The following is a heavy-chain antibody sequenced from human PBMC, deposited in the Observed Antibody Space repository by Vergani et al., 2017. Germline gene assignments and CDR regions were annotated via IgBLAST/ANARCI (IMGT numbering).Heavy chain of an antibody. CDR1: GFTFSSYA. Sequence: EVQLLESGGGLVLPGGSLRLSCAASGFTFSSYAMSWVRQAPGKGLEWVSTISGSGGSTYYADSVKGRFTISRDNSKNTLYLQMNSLRAEDTAVYYGAKVYXSSTTCYRNWFDPWGQGTLVTVSS. CDR3: AKVYXSSTTCYRNWFDP. J-gene: IGHJ5*02. D-gene: IGHD2-2*02. V-gene: IGHV3-23*01. CDR2: ISGSGGST.